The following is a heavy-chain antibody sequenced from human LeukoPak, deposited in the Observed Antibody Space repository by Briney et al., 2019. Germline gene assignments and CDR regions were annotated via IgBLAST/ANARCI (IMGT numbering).Heavy chain of an antibody. V-gene: IGHV4-59*01. D-gene: IGHD1-26*01. J-gene: IGHJ5*02. CDR3: ARSRAFNSGAFDP. CDR2: IYYSGSI. Sequence: SETLSLICTVSGGSISSYYWSWIRQPPGKGLEWIGYIYYSGSINYNPSLKSRVTISVDTSKNQFSLKLSSVTAADTAVYYCARSRAFNSGAFDPWGQGSLVTVSS. CDR1: GGSISSYY.